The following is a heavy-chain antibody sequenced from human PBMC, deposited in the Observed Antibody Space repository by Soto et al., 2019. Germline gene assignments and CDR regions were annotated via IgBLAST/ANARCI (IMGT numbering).Heavy chain of an antibody. CDR3: XXXXXXXXXXXXXFXH. CDR1: GGSISSSAFF. CDR2: IDYSGTT. Sequence: QLQLQESGPGLVXPSEXLSLTCTVSGGSISSSAFFWGWIRQPPGKGLEWIGSIDYSGTTYYNTSLRTRATISVDTSKNQFSLKLSSVTAADTAVXYXXXXXXXXXXXXXXFXHWGQGTLVTVSS. J-gene: IGHJ1*01. V-gene: IGHV4-39*01.